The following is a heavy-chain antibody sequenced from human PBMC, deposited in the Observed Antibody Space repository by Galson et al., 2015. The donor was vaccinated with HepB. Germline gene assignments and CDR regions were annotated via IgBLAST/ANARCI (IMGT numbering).Heavy chain of an antibody. CDR2: ISYDGSNK. V-gene: IGHV3-30*03. D-gene: IGHD3-22*01. CDR3: ASPGGYLVYYYYYGMDV. J-gene: IGHJ6*02. Sequence: SLRLSCAASGFTFSSYGMHWVRQAPGKGLEWVAVISYDGSNKYYADSVKGRFTISRDNSKNTLYLQMNSLRAEDTAVYYCASPGGYLVYYYYYGMDVWGQGTTVTVSS. CDR1: GFTFSSYG.